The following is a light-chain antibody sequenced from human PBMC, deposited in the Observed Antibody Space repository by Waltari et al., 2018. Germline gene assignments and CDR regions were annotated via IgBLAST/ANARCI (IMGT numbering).Light chain of an antibody. J-gene: IGLJ2*01. CDR3: CSYASAVV. Sequence: QSALTQPASVSGSPGQSITISCTGISSNVGTYNLVSWYQQYPDRPPKLILYDDINRPSVVSSPVNRPSGVSSRFSVSRSDNTASLTISGLQAEDEAHYYCCSYASAVVFGGGTKLTVL. CDR1: SSNVGTYNL. V-gene: IGLV2-23*01. CDR2: DDI.